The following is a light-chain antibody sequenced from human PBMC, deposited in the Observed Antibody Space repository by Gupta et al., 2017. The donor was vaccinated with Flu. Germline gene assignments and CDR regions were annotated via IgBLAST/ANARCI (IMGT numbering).Light chain of an antibody. CDR2: RDI. J-gene: IGLJ2*01. CDR1: YIENRN. V-gene: IGLV3-9*01. Sequence: CWVNYIENRNVHLYQHKPGQDPVLVIYRDISRPAGIPERFSGSNSGNTATLTISGAQAGDEADYYCQVWDSSTEVFGGGTKLTVL. CDR3: QVWDSSTEV.